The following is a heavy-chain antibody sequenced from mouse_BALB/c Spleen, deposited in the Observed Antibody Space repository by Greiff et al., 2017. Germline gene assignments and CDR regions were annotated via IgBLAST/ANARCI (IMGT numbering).Heavy chain of an antibody. Sequence: DVMLLESGGGLVQPGGSRKLSCAASGFTFSSFGMHWVRQAPEKGLEWVAYISSGSSTIYYADTVKGRFTISRDNPKNTLFLQMTSLRSEDTAMYYCARNGNFAWFAYWGQGTLVTVSA. CDR1: GFTFSSFG. CDR2: ISSGSSTI. J-gene: IGHJ3*01. CDR3: ARNGNFAWFAY. V-gene: IGHV5-17*02. D-gene: IGHD2-1*01.